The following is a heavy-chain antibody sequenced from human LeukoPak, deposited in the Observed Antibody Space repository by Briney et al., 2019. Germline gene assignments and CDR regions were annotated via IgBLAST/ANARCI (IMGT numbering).Heavy chain of an antibody. Sequence: ASVKVSCKASGYTFTCYYMHWVRQAPGQGLEWMGWINPNSGGTNYAQKFQGRVTMTRDTSISTAYMELSRLRSDDTAVYYCARGSSSWLPYYYFDYWGQGTLVTVSS. CDR2: INPNSGGT. V-gene: IGHV1-2*02. CDR1: GYTFTCYY. D-gene: IGHD6-13*01. J-gene: IGHJ4*02. CDR3: ARGSSSWLPYYYFDY.